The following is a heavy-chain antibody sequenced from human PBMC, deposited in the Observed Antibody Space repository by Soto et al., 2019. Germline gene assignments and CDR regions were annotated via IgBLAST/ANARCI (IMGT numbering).Heavy chain of an antibody. D-gene: IGHD2-15*01. CDR3: ARNIYCSGSSCYGFDP. J-gene: IGHJ5*02. V-gene: IGHV4-4*02. Sequence: PSETLSLTCAVSSGSISSNNWWSWVRQPPGKGLEWIGEIHHDGRTNYIPSLKSRVTISLDKSKNQFSLILSSVTVADTAMYYCARNIYCSGSSCYGFDPWGQGTLVTVSS. CDR2: IHHDGRT. CDR1: SGSISSNNW.